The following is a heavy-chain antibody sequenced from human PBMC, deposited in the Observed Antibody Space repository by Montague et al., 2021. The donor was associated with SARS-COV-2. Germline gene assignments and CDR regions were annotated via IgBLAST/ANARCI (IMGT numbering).Heavy chain of an antibody. Sequence: SETLSLTCGVSGGSISGYYWSWIRQPPGKGLERIGNIYNSGSTIYNPSLKSRVIISVDTSKSQFSLKLNSVTAADTAVYYCARERCTAGGRLPHGFDSWGQGTLVTVSS. CDR3: ARERCTAGGRLPHGFDS. CDR1: GGSISGYY. J-gene: IGHJ5*01. D-gene: IGHD6-13*01. CDR2: IYNSGST. V-gene: IGHV4-59*01.